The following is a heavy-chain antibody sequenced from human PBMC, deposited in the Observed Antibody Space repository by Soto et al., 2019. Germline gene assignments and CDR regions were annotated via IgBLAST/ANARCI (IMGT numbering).Heavy chain of an antibody. Sequence: PSVKVSCKASGYAFTSYYMHWVRQAPGQGLEWMGIINPSGGSTSYAQKFQGRVTMTRDTSTSTVYMELSSLRSEDTAVYYCAREDSSGWSEGYFQHWGQGTLVTVSS. D-gene: IGHD6-19*01. CDR1: GYAFTSYY. V-gene: IGHV1-46*03. CDR3: AREDSSGWSEGYFQH. CDR2: INPSGGST. J-gene: IGHJ1*01.